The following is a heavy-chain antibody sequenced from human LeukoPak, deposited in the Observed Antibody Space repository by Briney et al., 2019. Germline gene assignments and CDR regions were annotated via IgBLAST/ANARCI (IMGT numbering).Heavy chain of an antibody. V-gene: IGHV4-4*07. J-gene: IGHJ4*02. Sequence: SETLSLTFTVSGGPISNYYWSWIRQAAGKGLEGIGRIHTNGNTNYNPCLKSRVTMSVDPPNHQFPLRLSPVTAEATAVYYCARIYDFWSVYQYYFDYWGQGTLVTVSS. CDR1: GGPISNYY. CDR3: ARIYDFWSVYQYYFDY. CDR2: IHTNGNT. D-gene: IGHD3-3*01.